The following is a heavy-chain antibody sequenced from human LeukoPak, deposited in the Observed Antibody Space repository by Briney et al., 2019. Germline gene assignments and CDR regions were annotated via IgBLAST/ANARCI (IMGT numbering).Heavy chain of an antibody. CDR3: ARDHSLWFGELLGFDP. J-gene: IGHJ5*02. CDR1: GGSISSYY. V-gene: IGHV4-59*01. CDR2: IYYSGST. D-gene: IGHD3-10*01. Sequence: ASETLSLTCTGSGGSISSYYWSWIRQPPGKGLEWIGYIYYSGSTNYNPSLKSRVTISVDTSKNQFSLKLSSVTAADTAVYYCARDHSLWFGELLGFDPWGREPWSPSPQ.